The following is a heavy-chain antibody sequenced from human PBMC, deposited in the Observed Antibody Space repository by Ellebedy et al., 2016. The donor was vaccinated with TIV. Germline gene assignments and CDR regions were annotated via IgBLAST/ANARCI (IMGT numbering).Heavy chain of an antibody. CDR3: ARVAGYCSSTSCYLTSYYFDY. J-gene: IGHJ4*02. D-gene: IGHD2-2*01. CDR2: INPNSGGT. V-gene: IGHV1-2*04. Sequence: ASVKVSXKASGYTFTGYYMHWVRQAPGQGLEWMGWINPNSGGTNYAQKFQGWVTMTRDTSISTAYMELSRLRSDDTAVYYCARVAGYCSSTSCYLTSYYFDYWGQGTLVTVSS. CDR1: GYTFTGYY.